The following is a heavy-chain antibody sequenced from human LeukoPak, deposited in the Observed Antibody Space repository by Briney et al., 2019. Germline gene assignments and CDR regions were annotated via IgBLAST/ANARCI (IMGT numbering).Heavy chain of an antibody. D-gene: IGHD2-15*01. CDR3: AREDCSGGSCYSLSLTPVFHVFDI. CDR2: INPNTGAT. CDR1: AHTFTGYY. J-gene: IGHJ3*02. Sequence: ASVEVSCKASAHTFTGYYMHWVRQAPGQGLEWMGWINPNTGATNYAQKFQGRVTMTRDTSLSTAYMELRSLRSDDTAVYYCAREDCSGGSCYSLSLTPVFHVFDIWGQGTMVTVSS. V-gene: IGHV1-2*02.